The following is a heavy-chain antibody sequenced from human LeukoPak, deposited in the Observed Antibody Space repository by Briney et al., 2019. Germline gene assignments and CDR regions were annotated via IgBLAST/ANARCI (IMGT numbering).Heavy chain of an antibody. CDR3: AKGHAYYYDSSGYPDAFDI. V-gene: IGHV3-30*02. CDR1: GFTFSSYG. CDR2: IRYDGSNK. Sequence: GGSLRLSCAASGFTFSSYGMHWVRQAPGKGLEWVAFIRYDGSNKYYADSVKGRFTISRDNSKNTLYLQMNSLRAEGTAVYYCAKGHAYYYDSSGYPDAFDIWGQGTMVTASS. J-gene: IGHJ3*02. D-gene: IGHD3-22*01.